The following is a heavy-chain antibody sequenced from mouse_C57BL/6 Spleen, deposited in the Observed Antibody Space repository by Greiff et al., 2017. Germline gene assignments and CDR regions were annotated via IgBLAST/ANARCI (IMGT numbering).Heavy chain of an antibody. D-gene: IGHD1-1*01. J-gene: IGHJ1*03. Sequence: QVQLQQPGAELVKPGASVKMSCKASGYTFTSYWITWVKQRPGQGLEWIGDIYPGSGSTNYNEKFKSKATLTVDTSSSTAYMQLSSLTSEDSAVYYCARSDYYGSSHYWDFDVWGTGTTVTVSS. CDR1: GYTFTSYW. V-gene: IGHV1-55*01. CDR3: ARSDYYGSSHYWDFDV. CDR2: IYPGSGST.